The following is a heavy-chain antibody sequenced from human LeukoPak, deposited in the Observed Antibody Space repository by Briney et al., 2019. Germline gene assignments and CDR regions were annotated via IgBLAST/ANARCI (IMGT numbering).Heavy chain of an antibody. Sequence: ASVKVSCKASGYTFTGYYMHWVRQAPGQGLEWMGWINPNSGGTNYAQKFQGRVTMTRDTSISTAYMELSRLRSDDTAVYYCAKGSCEPYSSSCQLDYWGQGTLVTVSS. V-gene: IGHV1-2*02. CDR2: INPNSGGT. CDR1: GYTFTGYY. CDR3: AKGSCEPYSSSCQLDY. D-gene: IGHD6-13*01. J-gene: IGHJ4*02.